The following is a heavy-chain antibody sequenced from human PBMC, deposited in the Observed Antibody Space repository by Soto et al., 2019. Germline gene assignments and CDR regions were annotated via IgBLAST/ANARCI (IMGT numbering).Heavy chain of an antibody. CDR1: GGTFSSYA. V-gene: IGHV1-69*01. CDR2: IIPIFGTA. Sequence: QVQLVQSGAEVKKPGSSVKVSCKASGGTFSSYAISWVRQAPGQGLEWMGGIIPIFGTANYAQKFQGRVTITADESTSTAYMELSSLRSEDTAVYYCARGGRLAYIAVAGRGRFDPWGQGTLVTVSS. CDR3: ARGGRLAYIAVAGRGRFDP. J-gene: IGHJ5*02. D-gene: IGHD6-19*01.